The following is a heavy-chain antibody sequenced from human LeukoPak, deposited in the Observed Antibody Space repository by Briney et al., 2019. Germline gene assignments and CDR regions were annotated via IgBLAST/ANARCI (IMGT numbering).Heavy chain of an antibody. CDR3: ARDLRGIAAAGTEDY. Sequence: GGSLRLSCAASGFTFSSYAMHWVRQAPGKGLEWVAVISYDGSNKYYADSVKGRFTISRDNSKNTLYLQMNSLRAEDTAVYYCARDLRGIAAAGTEDYWGQGTLVTVSS. V-gene: IGHV3-30*04. CDR1: GFTFSSYA. D-gene: IGHD6-13*01. CDR2: ISYDGSNK. J-gene: IGHJ4*02.